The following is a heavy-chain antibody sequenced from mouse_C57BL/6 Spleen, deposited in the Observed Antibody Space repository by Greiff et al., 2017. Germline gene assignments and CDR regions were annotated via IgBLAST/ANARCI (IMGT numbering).Heavy chain of an antibody. CDR3: AKGFSTVVGDY. CDR1: GFTFSDYG. Sequence: EVKLQESGGGLVKPGGSLKLSCAASGFTFSDYGMHWVRQAPEKGLEWVAYISSGSSTIYYADTVKGRFTNSRDNAKNTLFLQMTSLGSEDTAMYYCAKGFSTVVGDYWGQGTTLTVSS. J-gene: IGHJ2*01. CDR2: ISSGSSTI. D-gene: IGHD1-1*01. V-gene: IGHV5-17*01.